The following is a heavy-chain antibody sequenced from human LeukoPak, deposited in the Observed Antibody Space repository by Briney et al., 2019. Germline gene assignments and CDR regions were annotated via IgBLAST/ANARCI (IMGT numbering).Heavy chain of an antibody. CDR1: GSTFTDYY. J-gene: IGHJ3*02. CDR3: ARWLMRGTTRDAFDI. CDR2: INPDNGGT. Sequence: ASVKVSFKASGSTFTDYYIHWVRQAPGQGLQWMAWINPDNGGTYYAQKFQGRVILTTDTSISTAFMELSGLRSDDTALYYCARWLMRGTTRDAFDIWGQGTMVTVSS. V-gene: IGHV1-2*02. D-gene: IGHD1-26*01.